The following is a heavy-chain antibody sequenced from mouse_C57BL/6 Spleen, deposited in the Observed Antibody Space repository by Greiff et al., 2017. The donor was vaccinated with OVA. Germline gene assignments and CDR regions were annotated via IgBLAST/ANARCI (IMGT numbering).Heavy chain of an antibody. J-gene: IGHJ1*03. CDR1: GYTFTNYW. V-gene: IGHV1-63*01. Sequence: QVQLQQSGAELVRPGTSVKMSCKASGYTFTNYWIGWAQQRPGHGLEWIGDIYPGGGYTNYNEKFKGKATLTADKSSSTAYMQFSSLTAEDSAIYYCVCSYDEHIDVGGKGTTVTVSS. CDR3: VCSYDEHIDV. D-gene: IGHD2-12*01. CDR2: IYPGGGYT.